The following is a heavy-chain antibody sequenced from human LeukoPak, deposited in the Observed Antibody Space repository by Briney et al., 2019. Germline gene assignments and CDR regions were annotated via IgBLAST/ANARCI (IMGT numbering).Heavy chain of an antibody. CDR2: IDSGGSNT. J-gene: IGHJ4*02. D-gene: IGHD3-22*01. V-gene: IGHV3-74*01. CDR1: GFTFSTFW. CDR3: ARGDTRGYYYRFFDY. Sequence: GGSLRLSCVVSGFTFSTFWMHWVRQGPGKGLVWVSRIDSGGSNTLYADSVRGRFTISRDNSKNTLYLQMNSLRAEDTAVYYCARGDTRGYYYRFFDYWGQGTLVTASS.